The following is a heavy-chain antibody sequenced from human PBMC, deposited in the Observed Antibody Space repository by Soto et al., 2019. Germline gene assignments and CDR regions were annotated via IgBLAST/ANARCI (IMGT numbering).Heavy chain of an antibody. CDR1: GFTFSRYY. D-gene: IGHD1-26*01. Sequence: QVQLVQSGAEVKQPGASVKVSCKASGFTFSRYYMHWVRQAPGQGLEWMGLINPSGVSTNYAQKFQGRVTLTRDTSTSTVSMELSSLRSEDTAVYYCARDNSESNSLWFDPWGQGTLVTVSS. CDR2: INPSGVST. J-gene: IGHJ5*02. V-gene: IGHV1-46*01. CDR3: ARDNSESNSLWFDP.